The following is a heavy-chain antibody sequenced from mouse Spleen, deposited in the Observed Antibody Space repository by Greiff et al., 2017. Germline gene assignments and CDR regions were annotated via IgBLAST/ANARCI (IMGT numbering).Heavy chain of an antibody. CDR3: AREWGY. J-gene: IGHJ2*01. V-gene: IGHV5-17*02. Sequence: EVMLVESGGGLVQPGGSRKLSCAASGFTFSSFGMHWVRQAPEKGLEWVAYISSGSSTIYYADTVKGRFTISRDNPKNTLFLQMTSLRSEDTAMYYCAREWGYWGQGTTLTVSS. CDR1: GFTFSSFG. CDR2: ISSGSSTI.